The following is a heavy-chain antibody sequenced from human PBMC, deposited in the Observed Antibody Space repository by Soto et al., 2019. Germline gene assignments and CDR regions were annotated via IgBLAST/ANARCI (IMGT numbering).Heavy chain of an antibody. Sequence: QVHLVQSGAEVKKPGASVKVSCKTSGYTFTNFGISWVRQAPGQGLEWLGWISGYNGNSKYAQKFQGRVTMSTDTSTSTGYLELRSLRSDDSAVYYCARDYGDAPDHWGQGTLVTVSS. CDR2: ISGYNGNS. CDR1: GYTFTNFG. V-gene: IGHV1-18*01. CDR3: ARDYGDAPDH. J-gene: IGHJ4*02. D-gene: IGHD4-17*01.